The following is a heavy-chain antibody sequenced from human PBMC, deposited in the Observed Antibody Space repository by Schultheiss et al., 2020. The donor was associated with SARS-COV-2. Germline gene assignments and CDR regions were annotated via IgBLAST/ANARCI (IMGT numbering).Heavy chain of an antibody. Sequence: ASVKVSCKASGYTFTSYAMNWVRQAPGQGLVWMGWINPNSGGTNYAQKFQGRVTMTRDTSISTAYMELSRLRSDDTAVYYCARSTEYSSSSADYWGQGTLVTVSS. CDR2: INPNSGGT. J-gene: IGHJ4*02. D-gene: IGHD6-6*01. V-gene: IGHV1-2*02. CDR3: ARSTEYSSSSADY. CDR1: GYTFTSYA.